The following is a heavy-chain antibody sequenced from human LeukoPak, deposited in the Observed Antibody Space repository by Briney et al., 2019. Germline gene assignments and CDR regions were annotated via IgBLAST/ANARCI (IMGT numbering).Heavy chain of an antibody. Sequence: SETLSLTCTVSGGSISSYYWSWIRQPPGKGLEWIGYIYYSGSTNYNPSLKSRVTISVDTSKNQFSLKLSSVTAADTAVYYCVRIGDDSSGYLDYWGQGTPVTVSS. CDR2: IYYSGST. J-gene: IGHJ4*02. V-gene: IGHV4-59*01. CDR3: VRIGDDSSGYLDY. CDR1: GGSISSYY. D-gene: IGHD3-22*01.